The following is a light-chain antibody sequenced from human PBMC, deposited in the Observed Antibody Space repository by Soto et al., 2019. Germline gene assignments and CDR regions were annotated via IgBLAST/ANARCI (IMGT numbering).Light chain of an antibody. Sequence: QSVLTQPASLSGSPGQSITISCTGTGRDLGDYYYVSWYQQRPGQAPRLLIYEVTNRPSGISDRFSGSKSGSTASLTISGLRAEDEADYYCSSYASGPIFLFGGGTKVTVL. CDR1: GRDLGDYYY. J-gene: IGLJ3*02. CDR2: EVT. V-gene: IGLV2-14*01. CDR3: SSYASGPIFL.